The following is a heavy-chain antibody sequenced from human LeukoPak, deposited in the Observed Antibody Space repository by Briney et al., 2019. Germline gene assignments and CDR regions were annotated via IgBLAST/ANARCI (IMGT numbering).Heavy chain of an antibody. CDR2: IRYDGSNK. J-gene: IGHJ5*02. Sequence: PGGSLRLSCAASGFTFSSYGMHWFRQAPGKGLEWVAFIRYDGSNKYYADSVKGRFTISRDNSKNTLYLQMNSLRAEDTAVYYCAKDLPPIFGVVDNWFDPWGQGTLVTVSS. CDR1: GFTFSSYG. CDR3: AKDLPPIFGVVDNWFDP. D-gene: IGHD3-3*01. V-gene: IGHV3-30*02.